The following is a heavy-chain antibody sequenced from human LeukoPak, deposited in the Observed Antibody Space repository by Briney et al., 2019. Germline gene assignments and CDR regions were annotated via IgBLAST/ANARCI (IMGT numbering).Heavy chain of an antibody. CDR3: ARENCSGGSCYSIYYYYYMDV. CDR2: FIPILDTA. Sequence: GASVKVSCKASGATFNDYALNWVRQAPGQGLEWMGVFIPILDTANSTQKFQDRVTITADISTNTAYMELSSLRSEDTAVYYCARENCSGGSCYSIYYYYYMDVWGKGTTVTVSS. CDR1: GATFNDYA. J-gene: IGHJ6*03. V-gene: IGHV1-69*10. D-gene: IGHD2-15*01.